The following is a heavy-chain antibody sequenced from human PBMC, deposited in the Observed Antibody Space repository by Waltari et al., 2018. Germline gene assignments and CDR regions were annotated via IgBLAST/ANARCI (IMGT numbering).Heavy chain of an antibody. CDR3: ARVSWDTITRKGIDY. Sequence: EVQLVESGGDLVQSVGALRRSCAASGFTFGTDWLRWVRQAPGKGLEWVANIKKDGSEKLYVDSVKGRFTISRDNARNSLYLQMNSLRGEDTAVYYCARVSWDTITRKGIDYWGLGTLVIVSS. CDR2: IKKDGSEK. V-gene: IGHV3-7*01. D-gene: IGHD1-26*01. CDR1: GFTFGTDW. J-gene: IGHJ4*02.